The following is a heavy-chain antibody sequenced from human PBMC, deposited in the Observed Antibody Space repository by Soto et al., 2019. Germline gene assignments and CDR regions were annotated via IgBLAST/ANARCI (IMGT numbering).Heavy chain of an antibody. V-gene: IGHV1-2*04. CDR1: GYTFTGYY. Sequence: SVKVSCKASGYTFTGYYMHWVRQAPGQGLEWLGWINPNSGGTNYAQKFQGWVTMTRDTSISTAYMELSRLRSDDTAVYYCARDLGTAYCRGGSCYPYGRYGYGMDVWVQGTTVTVSS. D-gene: IGHD2-15*01. CDR2: INPNSGGT. J-gene: IGHJ6*02. CDR3: ARDLGTAYCRGGSCYPYGRYGYGMDV.